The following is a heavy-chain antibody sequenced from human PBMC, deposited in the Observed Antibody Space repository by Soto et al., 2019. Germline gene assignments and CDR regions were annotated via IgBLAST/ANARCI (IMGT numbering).Heavy chain of an antibody. V-gene: IGHV3-23*01. CDR2: ITSDGRT. Sequence: PGGNPGICCAVSGFSFNSDAMCWVGQAPGKGLEWVSIITSDGRTYYADSVNGRCTISRDNSKNTEYLPMNSLRAEDTAVYYLSKDYSTHPDLPSFPVPLSYWG. CDR3: SKDYSTHPDLPSFPVPLSY. D-gene: IGHD2-15*01. J-gene: IGHJ4*01. CDR1: GFSFNSDA.